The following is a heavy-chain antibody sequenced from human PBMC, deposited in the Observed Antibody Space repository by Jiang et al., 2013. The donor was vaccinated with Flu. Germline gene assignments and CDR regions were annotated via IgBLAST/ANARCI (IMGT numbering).Heavy chain of an antibody. V-gene: IGHV4-38-2*02. CDR2: IYHGGNT. D-gene: IGHD3-22*01. Sequence: KPSGDPVPHLHCLWLLHQQWWLLLGRGSGSPHGKTLEWIGSIYHGGNTYYNPSLDSRVTISVDTSKNQFSLKLSSVTAPDTAVYYCARDRKMYYFDSSGHDDAFDIWGHGTMVTVSS. CDR3: ARDRKMYYFDSSGHDDAFDI. CDR1: LLHQQWWLL. J-gene: IGHJ3*02.